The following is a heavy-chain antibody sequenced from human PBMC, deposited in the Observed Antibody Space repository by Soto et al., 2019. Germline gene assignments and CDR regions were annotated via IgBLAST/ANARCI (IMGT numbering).Heavy chain of an antibody. CDR2: ISGSGGST. Sequence: PGGSLRLSCAASGFTVSSNYMSWVRQAPGKGLEWVSAISGSGGSTYYADSVKGRFTISRDNSKNTLYLQMNSLRAEDTAVYYCAIDPTYYDFWSGYYTLGPFDYWGQGTLVTVSS. D-gene: IGHD3-3*01. J-gene: IGHJ4*02. CDR3: AIDPTYYDFWSGYYTLGPFDY. CDR1: GFTVSSNY. V-gene: IGHV3-23*01.